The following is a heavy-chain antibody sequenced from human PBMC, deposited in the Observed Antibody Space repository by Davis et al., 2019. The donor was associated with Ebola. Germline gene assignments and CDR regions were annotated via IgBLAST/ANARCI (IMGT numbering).Heavy chain of an antibody. CDR1: GGSTTSRSDY. V-gene: IGHV4-31*03. D-gene: IGHD1-7*01. Sequence: MPSETLSLTCTVSGGSTTSRSDYWNWIRQLPGRGLEWIGYIYNGGSSYSNPSLRSRVTISLDTSKNQFSLKLRSVTAADTAMYYCARDSETRTTGFDPWGQGTLVTVSS. CDR2: IYNGGSS. CDR3: ARDSETRTTGFDP. J-gene: IGHJ5*02.